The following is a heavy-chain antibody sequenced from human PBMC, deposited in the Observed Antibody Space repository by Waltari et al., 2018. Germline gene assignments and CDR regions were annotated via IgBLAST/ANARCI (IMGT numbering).Heavy chain of an antibody. J-gene: IGHJ6*03. CDR1: GDPFSSYA. CDR2: IIPILGST. Sequence: QVQLVQSGAEVKKPGSSVKVSCMSSGDPFSSYAMTWVRQAPGQGLEWMGGIIPILGSTTYAQNFQGRASITADKSTNTVYLELSRLTSEDTAVYFCARGRGYTNNVVDPASFYYMDVWGEGTTVTVSS. CDR3: ARGRGYTNNVVDPASFYYMDV. D-gene: IGHD2-8*01. V-gene: IGHV1-69*10.